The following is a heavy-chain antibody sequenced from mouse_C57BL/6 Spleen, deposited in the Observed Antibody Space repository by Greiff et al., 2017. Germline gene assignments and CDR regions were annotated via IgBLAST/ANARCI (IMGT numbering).Heavy chain of an antibody. V-gene: IGHV3-6*01. CDR3: ARERDYDYDGGAWFAY. J-gene: IGHJ3*01. CDR2: ISYDGSN. D-gene: IGHD2-4*01. Sequence: EVQLQQSGPGLVKPSQSLSLTCSVTGYSITSGYYWNWIRQFPGNKLEWMGYISYDGSNNYNPSLKNRITITRDTSKNQFFLKLNSVTTEDTATYYCARERDYDYDGGAWFAYWGQGTLVTVSA. CDR1: GYSITSGYY.